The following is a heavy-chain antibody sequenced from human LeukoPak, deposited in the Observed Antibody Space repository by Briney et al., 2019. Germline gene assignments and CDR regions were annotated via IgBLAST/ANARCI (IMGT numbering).Heavy chain of an antibody. CDR2: ISPKHGQT. V-gene: IGHV1-2*02. CDR3: ARGVATIGDY. CDR1: GYTFTRYY. D-gene: IGHD5-12*01. Sequence: ASVKVSYKASGYTFTRYYLHWVRPARGKGLEGMGWISPKHGQTNYVQKFQGRVSLTRDTSISTTYMELTSLKYDDTAVYYFARGVATIGDYWGHGPLVTVSS. J-gene: IGHJ4*01.